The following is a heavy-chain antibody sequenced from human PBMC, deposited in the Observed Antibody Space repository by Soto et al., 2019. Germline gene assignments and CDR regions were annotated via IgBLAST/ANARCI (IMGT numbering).Heavy chain of an antibody. CDR2: ISYDGSNK. CDR3: AKDEGNDYGDY. CDR1: GFTCSSYG. Sequence: QVQLVESGGGVFQPGRSLRLSCAASGFTCSSYGMHWVRQAPGKGLYWVAVISYDGSNKYYAASVKGRFTISRDNSKNPLYRQMNSLRAEDTAVYYCAKDEGNDYGDYWGQGTLVTLSS. J-gene: IGHJ4*02. V-gene: IGHV3-30*18.